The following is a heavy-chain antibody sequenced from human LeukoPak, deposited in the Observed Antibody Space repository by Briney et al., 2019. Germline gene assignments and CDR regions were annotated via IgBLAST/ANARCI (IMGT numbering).Heavy chain of an antibody. CDR3: ARVDDISLFDY. V-gene: IGHV1-69*02. J-gene: IGHJ4*02. CDR2: IIPILGIA. CDR1: GGTFSSYT. D-gene: IGHD3-9*01. Sequence: SVKVSCKASGGTFSSYTISWVRQAPGQGLEWMGRIIPILGIANYAQKFQGRVTITADKTTSTAYMELSSLRSEDTAVYYCARVDDISLFDYWGQGTLVTVSS.